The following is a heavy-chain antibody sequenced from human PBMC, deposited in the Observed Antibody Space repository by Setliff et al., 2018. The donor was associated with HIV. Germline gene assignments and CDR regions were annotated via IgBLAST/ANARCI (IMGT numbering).Heavy chain of an antibody. Sequence: SETLSLTCTFSGASFTSYYWSWIRQPPGKGLEWIGFIYYSGATRYNPDLKSRVTISLDTSKNQFSLRLISVTAADTAIYYCARDPGQWLVKGGVDVWGQGIAVTVSS. CDR2: IYYSGAT. D-gene: IGHD6-19*01. CDR1: GASFTSYY. J-gene: IGHJ6*02. CDR3: ARDPGQWLVKGGVDV. V-gene: IGHV4-59*01.